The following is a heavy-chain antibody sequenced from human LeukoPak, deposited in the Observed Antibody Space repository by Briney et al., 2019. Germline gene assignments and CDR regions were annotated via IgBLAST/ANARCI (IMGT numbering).Heavy chain of an antibody. Sequence: SQTLSLTCTVSGGSISSGGYYWSWIRQHPGKGLEWIGYIYYSGSAYYNPSLKSRVTISVDTSKNQFSLKLSSVTAADTAVYYCARDLTEDYADYYYYYGMDVWGQGTTVTVSS. CDR1: GGSISSGGYY. CDR3: ARDLTEDYADYYYYYGMDV. CDR2: IYYSGSA. J-gene: IGHJ6*02. D-gene: IGHD4-17*01. V-gene: IGHV4-31*03.